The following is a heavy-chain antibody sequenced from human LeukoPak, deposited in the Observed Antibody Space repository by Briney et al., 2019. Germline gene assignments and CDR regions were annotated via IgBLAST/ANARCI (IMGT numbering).Heavy chain of an antibody. Sequence: SSETLSLTCTVSGGSISSSSYYWGWIRQPPGKGLEWIGSIYYSGSTYYNPSLKSRVTISVDTSKNQFSLKLSSVTAADTAVYYCARQGYYYDSSGYYWGSPLFDYWGHGTLVTVSS. D-gene: IGHD3-22*01. CDR3: ARQGYYYDSSGYYWGSPLFDY. V-gene: IGHV4-39*01. CDR1: GGSISSSSYY. CDR2: IYYSGST. J-gene: IGHJ4*01.